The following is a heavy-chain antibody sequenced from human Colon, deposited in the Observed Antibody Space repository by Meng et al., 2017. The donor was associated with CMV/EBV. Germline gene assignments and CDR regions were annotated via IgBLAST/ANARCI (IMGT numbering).Heavy chain of an antibody. D-gene: IGHD4/OR15-4a*01. CDR3: ARDLLGDNDYVFDQ. CDR2: ISHEGSRT. V-gene: IGHV3-74*01. J-gene: IGHJ4*02. Sequence: GGSLRLSCAASGFTFSEYWMHWVRQAPEKGLMWVARISHEGSRTIYADSVKGRFTVSRDNARNALYLQMNSLRDDDTAVYYCARDLLGDNDYVFDQWGQGMMVTVSS. CDR1: GFTFSEYW.